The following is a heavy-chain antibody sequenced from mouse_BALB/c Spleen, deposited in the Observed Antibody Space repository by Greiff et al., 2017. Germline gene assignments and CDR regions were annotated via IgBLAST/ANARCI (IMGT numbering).Heavy chain of an antibody. V-gene: IGHV1S5*01. CDR2: IYPGSGST. Sequence: QVQLQQPGSELVRPGASVKLSCKASGYTFTSYWMHWVKQRPGQGLEWIGNIYPGSGSTNYNGKFKGKATLTADKSSSTAYMQLSSLTSVDSAVYFCASEIYDGYWGFAYWGQGTLVTVSA. CDR3: ASEIYDGYWGFAY. CDR1: GYTFTSYW. J-gene: IGHJ3*01. D-gene: IGHD2-3*01.